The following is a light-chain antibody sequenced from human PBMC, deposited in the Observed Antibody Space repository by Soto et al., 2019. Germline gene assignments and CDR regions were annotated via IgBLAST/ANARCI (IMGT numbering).Light chain of an antibody. CDR3: QQYKNYRT. CDR1: QTIDNW. J-gene: IGKJ1*01. Sequence: DIQMTQSPSTLSGSVGDRVTITCRASQTIDNWLAWYQQKPGKVPNLLIYKASTLQSGVPSRFRGSGSGTEFTLTISTLQPDDFATYYCQQYKNYRTFGPGTKVDIK. CDR2: KAS. V-gene: IGKV1-5*03.